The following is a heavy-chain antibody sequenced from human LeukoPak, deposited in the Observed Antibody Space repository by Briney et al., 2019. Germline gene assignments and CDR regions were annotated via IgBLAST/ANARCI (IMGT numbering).Heavy chain of an antibody. CDR2: INPNSGGT. J-gene: IGHJ4*02. V-gene: IGHV1-2*02. Sequence: ASVKVSCKASGYTFTGYYMHWVRQAPGQGFEWMGWINPNSGGTNYAQKFQGRVTMTRDTSISTAYMELSRLRSDDTAVYYCASSAARRSPLDYWGQGTLVTVSS. CDR3: ASSAARRSPLDY. CDR1: GYTFTGYY. D-gene: IGHD6-6*01.